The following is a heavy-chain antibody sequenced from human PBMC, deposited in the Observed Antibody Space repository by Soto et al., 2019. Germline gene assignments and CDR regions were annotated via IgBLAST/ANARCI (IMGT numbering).Heavy chain of an antibody. CDR3: ARVLGGAAMVGD. J-gene: IGHJ4*02. CDR1: GYTFTNYF. D-gene: IGHD5-18*01. CDR2: IKPSGGNT. V-gene: IGHV1-46*03. Sequence: QVQLVQSGAEVKKPGASVKVSCKASGYTFTNYFIHWVRQAPGQGLEWMGMIKPSGGNTVYAQSFQGRITVTRDTYTSTVYMELSSLTSEDTAVYYCARVLGGAAMVGDWGQGTLVTVSS.